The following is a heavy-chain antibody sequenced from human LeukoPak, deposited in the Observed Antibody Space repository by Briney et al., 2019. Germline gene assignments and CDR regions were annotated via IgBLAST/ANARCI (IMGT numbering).Heavy chain of an antibody. CDR2: INHSGST. V-gene: IGHV4-34*01. CDR1: GGSFSGYY. D-gene: IGHD5-18*01. J-gene: IGHJ6*02. Sequence: SETLSLTCAVYGGSFSGYYWSWIRQPPGKGLEWIGEINHSGSTNYNPSLKSRVTISVDTSKNQFSLKLSSVTAADTAVYYCAISSYGYGFYGMDVWGQGTTVTVSS. CDR3: AISSYGYGFYGMDV.